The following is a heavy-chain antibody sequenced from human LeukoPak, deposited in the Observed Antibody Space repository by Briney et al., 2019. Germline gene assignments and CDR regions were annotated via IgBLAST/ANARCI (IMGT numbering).Heavy chain of an antibody. Sequence: ASVKVSCKASGYTFTSYDINWVRQATGQGLEWMGWMNPNSGNTGYAQKFQGRVTVTRNTSISTAYMELSSLRSEDTAVYYCARHYYGSGSYYRLHYYYYYYMDVWGKGTTVTVSS. CDR2: MNPNSGNT. CDR3: ARHYYGSGSYYRLHYYYYYYMDV. CDR1: GYTFTSYD. V-gene: IGHV1-8*01. D-gene: IGHD3-10*01. J-gene: IGHJ6*03.